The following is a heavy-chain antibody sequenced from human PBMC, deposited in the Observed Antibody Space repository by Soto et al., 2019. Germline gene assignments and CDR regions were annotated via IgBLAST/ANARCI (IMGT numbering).Heavy chain of an antibody. CDR2: ISGSGGST. Sequence: GGSLRLSCAASGFTFSSYAMSWVRQAPGKGLEWVSAISGSGGSTYYADSVKGRFTISRDNSKNTLYLQMNSLRAEDTAVYYCAKSRLEVPPSVKAEAGHQVLYFNWRQGTLVTVSS. D-gene: IGHD6-19*01. J-gene: IGHJ4*01. CDR1: GFTFSSYA. V-gene: IGHV3-23*01. CDR3: AKSRLEVPPSVKAEAGHQVLYFN.